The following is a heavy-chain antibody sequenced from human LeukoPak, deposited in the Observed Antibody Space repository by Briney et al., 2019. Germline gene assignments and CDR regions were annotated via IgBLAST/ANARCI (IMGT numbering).Heavy chain of an antibody. CDR3: ANGVFGVVYY. CDR1: GFTFSSYA. J-gene: IGHJ4*02. Sequence: GGSLRLSCAASGFTFSSYAMHWVRQAPGKGLEWVAVISYDGSNKYYADSVKGRFTISRDNSKNTLYLQMNSLRAEGTAVYYCANGVFGVVYYWGQGTLVTVSS. CDR2: ISYDGSNK. V-gene: IGHV3-30-3*01. D-gene: IGHD3-3*01.